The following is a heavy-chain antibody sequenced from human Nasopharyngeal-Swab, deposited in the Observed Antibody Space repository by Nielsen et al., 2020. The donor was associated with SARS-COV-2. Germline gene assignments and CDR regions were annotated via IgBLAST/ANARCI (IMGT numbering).Heavy chain of an antibody. CDR3: ARVLPFRLPGTSGMDV. V-gene: IGHV1-46*01. J-gene: IGHJ6*02. D-gene: IGHD6-13*01. CDR2: INPTDGST. Sequence: WVRQAPGQGLEWMGIINPTDGSTSYAQKFEGRVPMTRVTSTRTLYMELNSLRSEDTAVYYCARVLPFRLPGTSGMDVWGQGTTVTVSS.